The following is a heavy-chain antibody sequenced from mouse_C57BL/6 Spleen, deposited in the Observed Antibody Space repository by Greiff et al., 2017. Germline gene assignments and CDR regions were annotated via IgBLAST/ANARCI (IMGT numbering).Heavy chain of an antibody. Sequence: VHLVESGAELVKPGASVKISCKASGYAFSSYWMNWVKQRPGKGLEWIGQIYPGDGDTNYNGKFKGKATLTADKSSSTAYMQLSSLTSEDSAVYFCARWDAYSEDYAMDYWGQGTSVTVSS. J-gene: IGHJ4*01. CDR2: IYPGDGDT. CDR1: GYAFSSYW. V-gene: IGHV1-80*01. CDR3: ARWDAYSEDYAMDY. D-gene: IGHD2-10*01.